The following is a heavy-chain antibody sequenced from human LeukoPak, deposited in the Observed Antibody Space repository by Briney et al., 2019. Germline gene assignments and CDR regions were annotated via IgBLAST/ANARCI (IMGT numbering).Heavy chain of an antibody. D-gene: IGHD7-27*01. V-gene: IGHV5-51*01. CDR2: IYPGDSGT. Sequence: GESLKISCQDSGCSFTSYWIGWVRPMPGKGLEWMGIIYPGDSGTTYSPSFQGQVTISADKSISTAYLRWSSLKASDTAMYYCARRSGEYRGDAFDIWGQGTMVTVSS. CDR1: GCSFTSYW. CDR3: ARRSGEYRGDAFDI. J-gene: IGHJ3*02.